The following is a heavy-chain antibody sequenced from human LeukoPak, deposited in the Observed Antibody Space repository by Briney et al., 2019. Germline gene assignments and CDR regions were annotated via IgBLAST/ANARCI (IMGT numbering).Heavy chain of an antibody. CDR1: GFTFSSCE. CDR2: ISSSGSTI. J-gene: IGHJ4*02. Sequence: QSGGSLRLSCAASGFTFSSCEMNWVRQAPGKGLEWVSYISSSGSTIYYADSVKGRFTISRDNAKNSLYLQMNSLRAEDTAVYYCARRMVRGALGFWGQGTLVTVSS. CDR3: ARRMVRGALGF. V-gene: IGHV3-48*03. D-gene: IGHD3-10*01.